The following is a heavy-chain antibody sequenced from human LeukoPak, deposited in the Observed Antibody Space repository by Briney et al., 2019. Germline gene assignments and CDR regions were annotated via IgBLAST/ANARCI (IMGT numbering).Heavy chain of an antibody. CDR3: ARNQQLGGHSYYYYGMDV. J-gene: IGHJ6*02. V-gene: IGHV3-74*01. CDR2: INIDERIT. D-gene: IGHD3-16*01. Sequence: GGSLRLSCAASGFSFSTQRMHWVRQAPGKGLVWASYINIDERITGYADSVKGRFTISRDNAKNTLYLQMNSLRADDTAIYYCARNQQLGGHSYYYYGMDVWGQGTTVTVSS. CDR1: GFSFSTQR.